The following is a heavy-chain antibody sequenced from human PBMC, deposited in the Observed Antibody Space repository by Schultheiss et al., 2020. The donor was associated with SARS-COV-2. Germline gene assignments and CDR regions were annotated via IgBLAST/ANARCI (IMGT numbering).Heavy chain of an antibody. D-gene: IGHD4-23*01. CDR3: ARGSGGKDFFDY. V-gene: IGHV2-5*02. Sequence: SGPTLVKPTQTLTLTCTFSGFSLTTSGVGVGWIRQPPGKALEWLALIYWDDNKRYSPSLKSRLTITKDTSKNQVVLTMTNMDPVDTATYYCARGSGGKDFFDYWGQGTLVTVSS. CDR1: GFSLTTSGVG. J-gene: IGHJ4*02. CDR2: IYWDDNK.